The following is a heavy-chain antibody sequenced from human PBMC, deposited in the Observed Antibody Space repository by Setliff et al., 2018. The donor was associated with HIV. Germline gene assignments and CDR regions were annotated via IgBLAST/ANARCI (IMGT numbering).Heavy chain of an antibody. CDR2: IIPIFHTA. CDR3: ARARGRGVTTNFDY. D-gene: IGHD4-17*01. Sequence: ASVKVSCKTSGGSLSNYGITWVRQAPGQGLEWMGGIIPIFHTANFAQKFQGRLSITAHESTSTAYMELSSLTSEDTAVYYCARARGRGVTTNFDYWGQGTLVTVSS. J-gene: IGHJ4*02. V-gene: IGHV1-69*13. CDR1: GGSLSNYG.